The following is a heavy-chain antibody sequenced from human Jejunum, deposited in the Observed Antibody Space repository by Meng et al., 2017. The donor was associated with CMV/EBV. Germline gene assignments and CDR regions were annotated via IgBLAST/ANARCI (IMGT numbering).Heavy chain of an antibody. J-gene: IGHJ4*02. V-gene: IGHV4-59*01. D-gene: IGHD3-16*01. CDR2: IYYSGST. Sequence: CTVSGGSISSYYWSWIRQPPGKGLEWMGYIYYSGSTNYNPSLKSRVTISVDTSKNQFSLKLSFVTAADTAVYYCARDGGGTGADYWGQGTLVTVSS. CDR1: GGSISSYY. CDR3: ARDGGGTGADY.